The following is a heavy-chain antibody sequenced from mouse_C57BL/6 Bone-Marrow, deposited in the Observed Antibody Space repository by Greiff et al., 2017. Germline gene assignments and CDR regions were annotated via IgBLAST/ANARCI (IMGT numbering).Heavy chain of an antibody. J-gene: IGHJ3*01. CDR3: ARSPTAQATFAY. D-gene: IGHD3-2*02. CDR2: INPNNGGT. CDR1: GYTFTDYY. V-gene: IGHV1-26*01. Sequence: VQLQQSGPELVKPGASVKISCKASGYTFTDYYMNWVKQSHGKSLEWIGDINPNNGGTSYNQKFKGKATLTVDKSSSTAYMELRSLTSEDSAVYYCARSPTAQATFAYWGQGTLVTVSA.